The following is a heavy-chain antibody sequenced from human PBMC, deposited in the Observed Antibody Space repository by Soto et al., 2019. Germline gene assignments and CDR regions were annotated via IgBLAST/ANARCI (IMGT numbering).Heavy chain of an antibody. CDR3: ARVNYCSSTSCYNFYY. J-gene: IGHJ4*02. D-gene: IGHD2-2*01. Sequence: QVQLVQSGAEVKKPGSSVKVSCKASGGTFSSYAISWVRQSPGQGLEWVGGIIPIFGTANNAQKFQGRVTITADQSTSTAYMELSSLRSEDTAVYYCARVNYCSSTSCYNFYYWGQGTLVTVSS. V-gene: IGHV1-69*01. CDR2: IIPIFGTA. CDR1: GGTFSSYA.